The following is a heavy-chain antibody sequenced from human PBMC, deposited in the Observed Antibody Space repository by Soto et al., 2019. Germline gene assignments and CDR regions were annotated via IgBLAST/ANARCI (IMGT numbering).Heavy chain of an antibody. D-gene: IGHD5-12*01. CDR1: GFTFSSYA. V-gene: IGHV3-23*01. J-gene: IGHJ4*02. Sequence: EVQLLESGGGLVQPGGSLRLSCAASGFTFSSYAMSWVRQAPGKGLEWVSAISGSGGSTYYADSVKGRFTISRDNSKNTLYLQMNSLRAEDTAVYHCAKVKFGGMATILGHWGQGTLVTVSS. CDR2: ISGSGGST. CDR3: AKVKFGGMATILGH.